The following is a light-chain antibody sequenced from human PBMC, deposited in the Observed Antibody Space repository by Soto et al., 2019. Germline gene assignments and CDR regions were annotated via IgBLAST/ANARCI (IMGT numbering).Light chain of an antibody. Sequence: EVVLTQSPGTLSLSPGEGATLSCRASQSVRGNSLAWYQQKPGQAPRLLIYSVSSRATGIPDRFSGSGSGTDFTLTISRLEHEDFAVYYCQQYGALPVTFGPGITVEIK. V-gene: IGKV3-20*01. CDR2: SVS. CDR3: QQYGALPVT. CDR1: QSVRGNS. J-gene: IGKJ3*01.